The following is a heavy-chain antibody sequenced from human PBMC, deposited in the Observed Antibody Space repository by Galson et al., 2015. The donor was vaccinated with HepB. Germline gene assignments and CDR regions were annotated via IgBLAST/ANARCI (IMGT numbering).Heavy chain of an antibody. CDR3: ARDPHIAAAGYIGWVDP. CDR2: INAGNGNT. Sequence: SVKVSCKASGYTFTSYAMHWVRQAPGQRLEWMGWINAGNGNTKYSQKFQGRVTITRDTSASTAYMELSSLRSEDTAVYYCARDPHIAAAGYIGWVDPWGQGTLVTVSS. D-gene: IGHD6-13*01. V-gene: IGHV1-3*01. J-gene: IGHJ5*02. CDR1: GYTFTSYA.